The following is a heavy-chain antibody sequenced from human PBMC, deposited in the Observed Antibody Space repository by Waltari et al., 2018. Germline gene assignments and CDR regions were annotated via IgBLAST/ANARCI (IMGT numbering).Heavy chain of an antibody. CDR2: IKQDGSEK. CDR1: GFTFGSYW. V-gene: IGHV3-7*01. D-gene: IGHD6-13*01. J-gene: IGHJ4*02. Sequence: EVQLVESGGGLVQPGGSLRLSCAASGFTFGSYWMSWVRQAPGKGLEWVANIKQDGSEKYYVDSVKGRFTISRDNAKNSLYLQMNSLRAEDTAVYYCASHAAGTFDYWGQGTLVTVSS. CDR3: ASHAAGTFDY.